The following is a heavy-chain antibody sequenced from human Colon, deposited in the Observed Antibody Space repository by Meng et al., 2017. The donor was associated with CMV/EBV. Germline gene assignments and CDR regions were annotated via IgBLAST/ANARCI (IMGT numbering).Heavy chain of an antibody. D-gene: IGHD5-24*01. V-gene: IGHV1-18*01. Sequence: QVQLLQSGAEVKTPGASLKVSCKASGYTFTSYGITWVRQAPGQGLEWLGWISAYNRNTNYAERFEGRVTMTTDTDTSTVFIELRSQTSDDTAEYYFARGEGYYDRWGQGTLVTVSS. J-gene: IGHJ5*02. CDR1: GYTFTSYG. CDR3: ARGEGYYDR. CDR2: ISAYNRNT.